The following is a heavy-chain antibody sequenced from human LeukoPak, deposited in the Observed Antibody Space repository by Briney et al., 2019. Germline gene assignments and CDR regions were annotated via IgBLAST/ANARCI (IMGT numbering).Heavy chain of an antibody. V-gene: IGHV3-21*04. CDR3: ARHEVAAAGITQYFDF. CDR2: ISTSGTFI. CDR1: GFIFRNYN. J-gene: IGHJ4*02. Sequence: PGGSLRLSCAASGFIFRNYNMNWVRQAPGKGLEWVSYISTSGTFIYYGDSVRGRFTISRDNAKNSLFLQMNSLGAEDTAVFYCARHEVAAAGITQYFDFWGQGTLVTVSS. D-gene: IGHD6-13*01.